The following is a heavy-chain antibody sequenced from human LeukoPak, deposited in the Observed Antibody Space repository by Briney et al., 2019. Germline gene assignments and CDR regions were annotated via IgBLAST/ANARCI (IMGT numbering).Heavy chain of an antibody. CDR1: GGSINDYY. D-gene: IGHD3-10*01. Sequence: SETLSLTCTVSGGSINDYYWNWIRQPPGKGLEWIGYIYYSGSTNYNPSLKSRVTISVDTSKTRFSLRLSSVTAADTAVYYCTRGYYDSGTYSGYFQHWGQGTLVTVSS. V-gene: IGHV4-59*01. CDR3: TRGYYDSGTYSGYFQH. J-gene: IGHJ1*01. CDR2: IYYSGST.